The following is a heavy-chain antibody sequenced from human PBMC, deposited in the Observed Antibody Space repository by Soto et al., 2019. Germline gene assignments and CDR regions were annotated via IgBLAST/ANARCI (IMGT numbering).Heavy chain of an antibody. CDR3: ARLWRGSSAFYYYYYMDV. CDR1: GGSISRYY. D-gene: IGHD6-6*01. Sequence: SETLSLTCIVSGGSISRYYWSWIRQPPGKGLEWIGYIYNSGSTNYNPSLKSRVTISVDTSKNQFSLRLSSVTAADTAVYYCARLWRGSSAFYYYYYMDVWGKGTTVTVSS. CDR2: IYNSGST. J-gene: IGHJ6*03. V-gene: IGHV4-59*08.